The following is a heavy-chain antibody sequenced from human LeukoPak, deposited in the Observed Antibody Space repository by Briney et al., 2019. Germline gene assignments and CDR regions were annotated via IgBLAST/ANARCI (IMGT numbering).Heavy chain of an antibody. CDR1: RFTFSSYA. J-gene: IGHJ4*02. CDR2: ISYDGSNK. CDR3: ASEGDY. Sequence: GGSLRLSCAASRFTFSSYAMHWVRQAPGKGLEWVAVISYDGSNKYYADSVKGRFTISRDNSKNTLYLQMNSLRAEDTAVYYCASEGDYWGQGTLVTVSS. V-gene: IGHV3-30*04.